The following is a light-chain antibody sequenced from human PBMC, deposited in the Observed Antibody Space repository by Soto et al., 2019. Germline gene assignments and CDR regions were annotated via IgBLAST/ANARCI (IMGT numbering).Light chain of an antibody. Sequence: EICLTQSPDTLSLSPGERATLTCRASQSVTNYIAWYQQRPGQAPRLLIYDASNRATGVPARFSGSRSGTDFTLTISDLEPEDFAVYYCQQYGSSPQTFGQGTRLEI. V-gene: IGKV3-11*01. J-gene: IGKJ5*01. CDR1: QSVTNY. CDR3: QQYGSSPQT. CDR2: DAS.